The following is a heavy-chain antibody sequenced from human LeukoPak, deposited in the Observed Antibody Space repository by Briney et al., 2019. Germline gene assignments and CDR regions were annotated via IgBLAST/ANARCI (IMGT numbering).Heavy chain of an antibody. D-gene: IGHD1-14*01. CDR1: GFTFSSYW. V-gene: IGHV3-74*01. CDR3: ARAGPTVGYGMDV. J-gene: IGHJ6*02. Sequence: GGSLRLSCAASGFTFSSYWMHWVRQAPGKGLLWVSRINGDGSITSTADSVKGRFTISRDNAKNTLYLQLNSLRAGDTAVYYCARAGPTVGYGMDVWGQGTTVTVSS. CDR2: INGDGSIT.